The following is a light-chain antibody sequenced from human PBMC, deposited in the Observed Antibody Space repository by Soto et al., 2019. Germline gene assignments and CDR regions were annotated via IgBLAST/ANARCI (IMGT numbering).Light chain of an antibody. J-gene: IGKJ1*01. CDR2: YAS. CDR3: QQYNSWLT. CDR1: QSINRW. Sequence: IQMTQSPSTLSASVGDRVTITCRASQSINRWLAWYQQRPGKAPRLLLYYASTLESVVPSKFSGSESGTEYTLTIIGLHHDDFAPYYCQQYNSWLTFGKGTKVEMK. V-gene: IGKV1-5*01.